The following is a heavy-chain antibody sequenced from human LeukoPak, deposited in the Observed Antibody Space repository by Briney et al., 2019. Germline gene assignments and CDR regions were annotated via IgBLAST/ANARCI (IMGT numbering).Heavy chain of an antibody. J-gene: IGHJ5*02. CDR1: GYAFINYG. Sequence: ASVKVSCKASGYAFINYGITWVRQAPGQGLEWMGWSSPYNGKTNYAQKLQGRVTMTTDTSTNTAYMELRSLRSDDTAVYYCARGGIDIVTVPVSNWFQPWGQGTLVTVSS. D-gene: IGHD2/OR15-2a*01. CDR3: ARGGIDIVTVPVSNWFQP. CDR2: SSPYNGKT. V-gene: IGHV1-18*01.